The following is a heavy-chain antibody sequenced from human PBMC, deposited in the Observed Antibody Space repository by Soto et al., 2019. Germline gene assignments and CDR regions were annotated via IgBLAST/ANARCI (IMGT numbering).Heavy chain of an antibody. V-gene: IGHV2-26*01. Sequence: QVTLKESGPVLVKPTETLTLTCTVSGFSLSNARMGVSWIRHPPGKALEWLAHIFSTDEKSYSTSLKSSPTISKDTSKSQLVLTMTNMDPVDTATYDCARILGITFGGVSNWFDPWGQGTLVTVSS. J-gene: IGHJ5*02. CDR2: IFSTDEK. CDR3: ARILGITFGGVSNWFDP. D-gene: IGHD3-16*01. CDR1: GFSLSNARMG.